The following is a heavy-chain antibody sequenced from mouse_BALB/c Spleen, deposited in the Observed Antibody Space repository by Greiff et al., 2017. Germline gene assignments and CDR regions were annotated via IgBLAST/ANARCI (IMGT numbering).Heavy chain of an antibody. V-gene: IGHV1-87*01. J-gene: IGHJ4*01. CDR3: ARGATWGYYAMDY. Sequence: VQGVESGAELARPGASVKLSCKASGYTFTSYWMQWVKQRPGQGLEWIGAIYPGDGDTRYTQKFKGKATLTADKSSSTAYMQLSSLASEDSAVYYCARGATWGYYAMDYWGQGTSVTVSS. CDR1: GYTFTSYW. CDR2: IYPGDGDT. D-gene: IGHD6-1*01.